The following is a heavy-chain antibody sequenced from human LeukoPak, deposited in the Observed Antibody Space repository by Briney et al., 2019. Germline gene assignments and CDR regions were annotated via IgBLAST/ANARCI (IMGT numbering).Heavy chain of an antibody. J-gene: IGHJ4*02. CDR3: ARANWIDSGWSGGDY. CDR2: ISSSSSYI. V-gene: IGHV3-21*01. D-gene: IGHD6-19*01. CDR1: GFTFSSYS. Sequence: GGSLRLSCAASGFTFSSYSMNWVRQAPGKGLEWVSSISSSSSYIYYAYSVKGRFTIARDHAKNSLYLQMNSLRAEDTAVYYCARANWIDSGWSGGDYWGQGTLVTVSS.